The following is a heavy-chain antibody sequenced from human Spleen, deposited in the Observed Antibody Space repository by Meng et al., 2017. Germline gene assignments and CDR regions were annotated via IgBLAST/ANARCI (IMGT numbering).Heavy chain of an antibody. Sequence: VQLVQSGAGVKTPGASVKVSCTPSGNTFTAYYIHWVRRAPGQGLDWMGRIDPNSGVTEYAQKFQGRVTMTGDTSISTAYMELSKLRSDDTAIYYCVRDEDISAAGKLFGDYWGQGTLVTVSS. J-gene: IGHJ4*02. CDR2: IDPNSGVT. D-gene: IGHD6-13*01. CDR1: GNTFTAYY. CDR3: VRDEDISAAGKLFGDY. V-gene: IGHV1-2*06.